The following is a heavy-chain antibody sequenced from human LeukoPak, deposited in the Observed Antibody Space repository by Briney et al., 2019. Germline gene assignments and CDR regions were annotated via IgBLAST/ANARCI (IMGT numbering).Heavy chain of an antibody. CDR3: ARRRSGSPGFDY. CDR2: IYYSGST. J-gene: IGHJ4*02. D-gene: IGHD1-26*01. CDR1: GGSISSGGYY. V-gene: IGHV4-31*03. Sequence: SETLSLTCTVSGGSISSGGYYWSWIRQHPGKGLEWIGYIYYSGSTYYNPSLKSRVTISVDTSKNQFSLKLSSVTAADTAVYYCARRRSGSPGFDYWGQGTLVPVSS.